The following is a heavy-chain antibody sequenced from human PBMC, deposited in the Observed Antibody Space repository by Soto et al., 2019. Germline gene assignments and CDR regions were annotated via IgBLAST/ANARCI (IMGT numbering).Heavy chain of an antibody. CDR1: GDSMSLYY. V-gene: IGHV4-59*01. D-gene: IGHD1-26*01. CDR3: ARVGAASRNYYYYGVDV. CDR2: IYYSGST. Sequence: SETLSLTCSVSGDSMSLYYWAWIRQRPGTGLEWVGYIYYSGSTHYNPSLKSRATISLATSKKQFFLRLNSVTAADTAMYYCARVGAASRNYYYYGVDVWGQGTTVTVSS. J-gene: IGHJ6*02.